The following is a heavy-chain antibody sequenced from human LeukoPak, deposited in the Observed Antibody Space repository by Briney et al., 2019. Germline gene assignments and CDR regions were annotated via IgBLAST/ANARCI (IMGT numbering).Heavy chain of an antibody. Sequence: PGGSLRLSCAASGFTFSSYSMNWVRQTLGKGLEWVSSISATSSYIYYADSARGRFTISRDNAKNSLYLQMNSLRAEDTAVYYCARDKTEQWLVLEAFDIWGQGTVVTVSS. CDR3: ARDKTEQWLVLEAFDI. D-gene: IGHD6-19*01. V-gene: IGHV3-21*01. CDR1: GFTFSSYS. J-gene: IGHJ3*02. CDR2: ISATSSYI.